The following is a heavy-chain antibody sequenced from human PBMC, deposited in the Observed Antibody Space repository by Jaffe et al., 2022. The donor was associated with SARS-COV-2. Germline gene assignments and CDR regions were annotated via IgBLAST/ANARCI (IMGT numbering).Heavy chain of an antibody. V-gene: IGHV3-9*01. J-gene: IGHJ6*02. CDR1: GFTFDDYA. CDR2: ISWNSGSI. D-gene: IGHD2-15*01. CDR3: AKESTEVVAYGMDV. Sequence: EVQLVESGGGLVQPGRSLRLSCAASGFTFDDYAMHWVRQAPGKGLEWVSGISWNSGSIGYADSVKGRFTISRDNAKNSLYLQMNSLRAEDTALYYCAKESTEVVAYGMDVWGQGTTVTVSS.